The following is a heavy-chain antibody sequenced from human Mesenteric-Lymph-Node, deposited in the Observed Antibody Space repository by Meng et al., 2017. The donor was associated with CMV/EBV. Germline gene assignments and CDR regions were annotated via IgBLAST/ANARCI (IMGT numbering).Heavy chain of an antibody. V-gene: IGHV1-2*02. CDR1: GYSFTGYY. CDR2: INPKSGDT. CDR3: ALLGDQDY. Sequence: ASVKVSCKASGYSFTGYYIHWVRQAPGQGLEWMGWINPKSGDTKYAQKLQGRVTMTRDTSISTAYIEVGSLRSDDTAVYYCALLGDQDYWGQGTLVTVSS. J-gene: IGHJ4*02. D-gene: IGHD2-21*01.